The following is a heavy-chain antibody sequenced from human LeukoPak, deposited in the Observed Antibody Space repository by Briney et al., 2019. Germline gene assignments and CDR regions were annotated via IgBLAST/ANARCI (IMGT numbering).Heavy chain of an antibody. CDR1: GYTFTSYY. V-gene: IGHV1-46*01. J-gene: IGHJ5*02. CDR2: INPSGGST. Sequence: ASVTVSCKASGYTFTSYYMHWVRQAPGQGLEWMRIINPSGGSTSYAQKFQGRVTMTRDTSTSTVYMELSSLRSEDTAVYYCARDQGDSSGWYRGWFDPWGQGTLVTVSS. D-gene: IGHD6-19*01. CDR3: ARDQGDSSGWYRGWFDP.